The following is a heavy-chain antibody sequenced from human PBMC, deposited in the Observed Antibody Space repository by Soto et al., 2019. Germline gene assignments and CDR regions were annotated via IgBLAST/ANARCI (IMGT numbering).Heavy chain of an antibody. J-gene: IGHJ4*02. CDR1: GYSFTSYT. CDR3: ARDPALDY. V-gene: IGHV1-3*01. CDR2: INAGNGNT. Sequence: VASGKVSCKASGYSFTSYTIHWVRQAPGQRLEWMAWINAGNGNTKYSQKFQGRLTLTTDTSATTTYMELTSLRSEDTAVYYCARDPALDYWGQGTLVTVSS.